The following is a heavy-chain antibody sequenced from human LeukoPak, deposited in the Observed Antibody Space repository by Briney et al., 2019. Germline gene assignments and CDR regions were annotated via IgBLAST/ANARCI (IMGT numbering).Heavy chain of an antibody. CDR1: GFTFDDYG. Sequence: GGSLRLSCAASGFTFDDYGMSWVRRAPGKGLEWVSGINWNGGSTGYADSVKGRFTISRDNAKNSLYLQMNSLRAEDTALYYCARSFGATVTTPDFHWGQGTLVTVSS. CDR2: INWNGGST. D-gene: IGHD4-17*01. V-gene: IGHV3-20*04. J-gene: IGHJ4*02. CDR3: ARSFGATVTTPDFH.